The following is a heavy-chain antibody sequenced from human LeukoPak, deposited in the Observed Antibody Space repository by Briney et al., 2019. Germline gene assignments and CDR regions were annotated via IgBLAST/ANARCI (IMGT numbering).Heavy chain of an antibody. CDR2: ISDNGGST. Sequence: GGSLRLSCAASGLTFSSYAMSWVRQAPGKGLEWVSVISDNGGSTYNADSVKGRFTISRDNSKNTLYPQMNSLRAEDTAVYYCAKFQCSSTSCYTYYYYGMDVWGQGTTVTVSS. CDR3: AKFQCSSTSCYTYYYYGMDV. CDR1: GLTFSSYA. J-gene: IGHJ6*02. V-gene: IGHV3-23*01. D-gene: IGHD2-2*02.